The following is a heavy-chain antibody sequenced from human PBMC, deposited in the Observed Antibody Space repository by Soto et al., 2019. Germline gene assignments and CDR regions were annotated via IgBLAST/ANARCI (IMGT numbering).Heavy chain of an antibody. CDR1: GGTFSSYA. Sequence: GASVKVSCKASGGTFSSYAISWVRQAPGQGLEWMGGIIPIFGTANYAQKFQGRVTITADESTSTAYMELSSLRSEDTAVYYCARDDCSGGSCSYHYYYGMDVWGQGTTVTVSS. CDR2: IIPIFGTA. CDR3: ARDDCSGGSCSYHYYYGMDV. J-gene: IGHJ6*02. V-gene: IGHV1-69*13. D-gene: IGHD2-15*01.